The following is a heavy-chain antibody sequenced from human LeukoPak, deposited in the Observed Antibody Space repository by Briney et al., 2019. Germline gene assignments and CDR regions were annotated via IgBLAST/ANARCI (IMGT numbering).Heavy chain of an antibody. CDR3: ARGIVLMVHAEYYFDY. V-gene: IGHV4-61*02. D-gene: IGHD2-8*01. J-gene: IGHJ4*02. CDR1: GGSISSGSYY. CDR2: IYTSGST. Sequence: SQTLFLTCTVSGGSISSGSYYWSWIRQPAGKGLEWIGRIYTSGSTNYNPSLKSRVTISVDTSKNQFSLKLSSVTAADTAVYYCARGIVLMVHAEYYFDYWGQGTLVTVSS.